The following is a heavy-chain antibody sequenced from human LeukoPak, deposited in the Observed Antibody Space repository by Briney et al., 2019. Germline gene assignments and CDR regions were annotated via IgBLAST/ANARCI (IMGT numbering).Heavy chain of an antibody. CDR3: ARDGQRRDGYNYVDY. CDR2: ISAYNDNT. CDR1: GYSFTSFG. V-gene: IGHV1-18*01. J-gene: IGHJ4*02. D-gene: IGHD5-24*01. Sequence: ASVKVSCKASGYSFTSFGISWVRQAPGQGLEWMGWISAYNDNTKYAQKFQGRVTMTTDTSTSTAYLELRSLRSDDTAVYYCARDGQRRDGYNYVDYWGQGTLVSVSS.